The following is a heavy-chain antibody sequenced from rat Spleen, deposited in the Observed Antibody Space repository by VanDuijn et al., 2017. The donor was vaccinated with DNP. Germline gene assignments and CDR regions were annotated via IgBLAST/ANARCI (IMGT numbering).Heavy chain of an antibody. J-gene: IGHJ2*01. Sequence: EVQLVESGGGFVQPGRSLKLSCAASGFIFNDYGMAWVRQTPKKGLEWVATISSGGGTTYYRDSVKGRFTISRDNAKNTLYLQMESLRSEDTATYYCAKDAFDYWGQGVMVTVSS. V-gene: IGHV5S13*01. CDR3: AKDAFDY. CDR2: ISSGGGTT. CDR1: GFIFNDYG.